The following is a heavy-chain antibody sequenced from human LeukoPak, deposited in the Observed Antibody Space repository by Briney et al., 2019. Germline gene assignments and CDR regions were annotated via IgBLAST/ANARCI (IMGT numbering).Heavy chain of an antibody. CDR1: GFTFSTYW. D-gene: IGHD2/OR15-2a*01. CDR3: AKAPRAFHYYMDV. CDR2: IKQDGSEK. J-gene: IGHJ6*03. V-gene: IGHV3-7*01. Sequence: PGGSQRLSCAASGFTFSTYWMSWVRQAPGKGLEWVANIKQDGSEKHYVDSVKGRFTISRDNAKNSLYLQMNSLRAEDTAVYYCAKAPRAFHYYMDVWGKGTTVTVSS.